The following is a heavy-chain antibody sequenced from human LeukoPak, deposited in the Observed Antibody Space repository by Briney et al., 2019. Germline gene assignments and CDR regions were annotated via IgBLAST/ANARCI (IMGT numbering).Heavy chain of an antibody. CDR3: ARGDFGSTGAIDI. CDR1: GGPLSSGSYY. Sequence: SQTLSLTCTVSGGPLSSGSYYWSWIRQPAGKGLEWIGRIYTSGSTNYNPPLKSRVTISVDTSKNQFSLKLRSVTAADTAVYYCARGDFGSTGAIDIWGQGTMVTVSS. V-gene: IGHV4-61*02. CDR2: IYTSGST. J-gene: IGHJ3*02. D-gene: IGHD3/OR15-3a*01.